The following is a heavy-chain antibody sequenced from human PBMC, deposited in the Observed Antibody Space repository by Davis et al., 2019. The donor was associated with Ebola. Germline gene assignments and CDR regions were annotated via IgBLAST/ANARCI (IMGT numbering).Heavy chain of an antibody. CDR1: VITFSSYA. Sequence: GESLKISCIDSVITFSSYAMTWVRQAPGRGLEWVSAISGSGGTTYYADSVKGRFTISRDNAKNSLYLQMNSLRAEDTALYYCAKDITYDILTGFDYWGQGTLVTVSS. D-gene: IGHD3-9*01. CDR3: AKDITYDILTGFDY. V-gene: IGHV3-23*01. CDR2: ISGSGGTT. J-gene: IGHJ4*02.